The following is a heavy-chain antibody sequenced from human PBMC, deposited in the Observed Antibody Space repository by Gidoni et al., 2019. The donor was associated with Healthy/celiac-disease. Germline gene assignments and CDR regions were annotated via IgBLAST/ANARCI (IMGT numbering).Heavy chain of an antibody. D-gene: IGHD6-25*01. CDR1: GYTFTSYY. V-gene: IGHV1-46*01. Sequence: QVQLVQSGAEVKKPGASVKVSCTASGYTFTSYYMHWVRQAPGQGLEWLGIINPSVGSTSYAQKFQGRVTMTRNTSTNTVYMELSSLRSEDTAVYYCARDPAADNWFDPWGQGTLVTVSS. CDR3: ARDPAADNWFDP. J-gene: IGHJ5*02. CDR2: INPSVGST.